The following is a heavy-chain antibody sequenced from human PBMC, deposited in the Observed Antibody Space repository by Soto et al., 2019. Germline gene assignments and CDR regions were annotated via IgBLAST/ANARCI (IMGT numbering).Heavy chain of an antibody. CDR1: GCSFTSYW. J-gene: IGHJ6*02. V-gene: IGHV5-51*01. D-gene: IGHD2-15*01. Sequence: PGESLKISCKGSGCSFTSYWIGWVRQMPGKGLEWMGIIYPGDSDTRYSPSFQGQVTISADKSISTAYLQWSSLKASDTAMYYCARNPRYCSGRSCYSGTNYNGMDVRGQATTGT. CDR2: IYPGDSDT. CDR3: ARNPRYCSGRSCYSGTNYNGMDV.